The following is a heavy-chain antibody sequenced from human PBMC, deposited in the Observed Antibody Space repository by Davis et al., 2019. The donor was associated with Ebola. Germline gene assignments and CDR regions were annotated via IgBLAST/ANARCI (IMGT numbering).Heavy chain of an antibody. CDR1: GGSFRDGRHY. V-gene: IGHV4-39*01. CDR2: IYLHSRST. Sequence: MPSETLSLTCTDSGGSFRDGRHYWGWIRQPPGKGLEWVGHIYLHSRSTYYNPSFKSRASISVDTSKKQLSLKLSSVTAADTAVYYCARHVITGYCFDNWGQGTLVTVSS. D-gene: IGHD1-14*01. CDR3: ARHVITGYCFDN. J-gene: IGHJ4*02.